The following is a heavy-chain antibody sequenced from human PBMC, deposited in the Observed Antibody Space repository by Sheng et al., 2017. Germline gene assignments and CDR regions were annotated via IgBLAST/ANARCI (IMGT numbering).Heavy chain of an antibody. CDR2: IYHSGST. CDR1: GYSISSGYY. Sequence: QVQLQESGPGLVKPSETLSLTCAVSGYSISSGYYWGWIRQPPGKGLEWIGSIYHSGSTYYNPSLKSRVTISVDTSKNQFSLKLSSVTAADTAVYYCARITIFGVVPFGYFDYWAREPGHRLL. CDR3: ARITIFGVVPFGYFDY. V-gene: IGHV4-38-2*01. J-gene: IGHJ4*03. D-gene: IGHD3-3*01.